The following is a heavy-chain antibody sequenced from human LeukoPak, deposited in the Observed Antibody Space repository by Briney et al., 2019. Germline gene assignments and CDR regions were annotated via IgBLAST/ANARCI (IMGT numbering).Heavy chain of an antibody. CDR2: ISYDGSNK. J-gene: IGHJ4*02. CDR1: GFTFSSYA. Sequence: PGRSLRLSCAASGFTFSSYAMHWVRQAPGKGLEWVAVISYDGSNKYYADSVKGRFTISRDNSKNTLYLQMNSLRAEDTAVYYCARDAYYYGSGIQENFDYWGQGTLVTVSS. D-gene: IGHD3-10*01. V-gene: IGHV3-30-3*01. CDR3: ARDAYYYGSGIQENFDY.